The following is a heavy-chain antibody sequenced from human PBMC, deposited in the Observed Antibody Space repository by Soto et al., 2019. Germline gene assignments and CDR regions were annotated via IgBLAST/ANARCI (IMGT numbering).Heavy chain of an antibody. D-gene: IGHD5-12*01. CDR2: ISAYNGNT. CDR1: GYIFTNYA. J-gene: IGHJ4*02. Sequence: ASVKVSCKASGYIFTNYAIHWVRQAPGQRLEWMGWISAYNGNTNYAPKLQGRVTMTTDTSTSTAYMELRSLRSDDTAVYYCARDPLYSGYSSFDYWGQGTLVTVSS. V-gene: IGHV1-18*01. CDR3: ARDPLYSGYSSFDY.